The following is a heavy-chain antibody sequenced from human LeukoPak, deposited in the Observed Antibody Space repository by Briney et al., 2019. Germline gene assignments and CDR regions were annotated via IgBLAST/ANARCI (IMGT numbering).Heavy chain of an antibody. Sequence: SVKVSCKASGGTFSSYAISWVRQAPGQGLEWMGGIIPTFGTANYAQKFQGRVTITADKSTSTAYMELSSLRSEDTAVYYCARGVLPVGGFDYWGQGTLVTVSS. CDR3: ARGVLPVGGFDY. D-gene: IGHD4/OR15-4a*01. CDR2: IIPTFGTA. V-gene: IGHV1-69*06. J-gene: IGHJ4*02. CDR1: GGTFSSYA.